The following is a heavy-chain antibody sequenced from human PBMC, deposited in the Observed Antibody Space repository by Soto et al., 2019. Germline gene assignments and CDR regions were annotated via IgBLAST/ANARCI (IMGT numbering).Heavy chain of an antibody. Sequence: ASVKVSCKASGYTFTSYGISWVRQAPGQGLEWMGWISAYNGNTNYAQKLQGRVTMTTDTSTSSAYMELMSVRSDDAAVFYWAITPNLAGDVSEGQYFDIWGQGTMVTVSS. V-gene: IGHV1-18*01. CDR1: GYTFTSYG. CDR3: AITPNLAGDVSEGQYFDI. CDR2: ISAYNGNT. J-gene: IGHJ3*02. D-gene: IGHD7-27*01.